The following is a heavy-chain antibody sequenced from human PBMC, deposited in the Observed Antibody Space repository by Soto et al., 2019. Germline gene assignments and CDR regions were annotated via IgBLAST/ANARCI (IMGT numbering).Heavy chain of an antibody. Sequence: GGSXRLSCSASGFAFNSQWLSWVRQTPGKGLEWVANINPDGSARDYVDSVKGRFTISRDNANNLLSLQMDGLRVEDTAVYYCARAANWGQGTLVTV. CDR1: GFAFNSQW. V-gene: IGHV3-7*05. J-gene: IGHJ4*02. CDR3: ARAAN. CDR2: INPDGSAR.